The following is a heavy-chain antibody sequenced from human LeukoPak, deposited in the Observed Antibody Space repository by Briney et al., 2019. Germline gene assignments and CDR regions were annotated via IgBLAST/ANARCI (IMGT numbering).Heavy chain of an antibody. V-gene: IGHV3-33*01. D-gene: IGHD3-22*01. J-gene: IGHJ6*03. CDR1: GFTFSSYG. CDR2: IWYDGSNK. Sequence: GGSLRLSCAASGFTFSSYGMHWVRQAPGKGLEWVAVIWYDGSNKYYADSVKGRFTISRDNSKNTLYLQMNSLRAEDTAVYYCAGGTGSSGYYMDVWGKGTTVTVSS. CDR3: AGGTGSSGYYMDV.